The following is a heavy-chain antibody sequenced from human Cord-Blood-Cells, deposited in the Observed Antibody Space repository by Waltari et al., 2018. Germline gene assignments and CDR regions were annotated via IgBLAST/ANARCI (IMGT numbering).Heavy chain of an antibody. Sequence: EVQLVQSGAEVKKPGESLKISCKGSGYSFTSYWIGWVRPIPGKGLEWMGIIYPGDSDTRYSPSFQGQVTISADKSISTAYLQWSSLKASDTAMYYCARRYYYDSSGYYFDYWGQGTLVTVSS. CDR2: IYPGDSDT. D-gene: IGHD3-22*01. CDR3: ARRYYYDSSGYYFDY. V-gene: IGHV5-51*01. CDR1: GYSFTSYW. J-gene: IGHJ4*02.